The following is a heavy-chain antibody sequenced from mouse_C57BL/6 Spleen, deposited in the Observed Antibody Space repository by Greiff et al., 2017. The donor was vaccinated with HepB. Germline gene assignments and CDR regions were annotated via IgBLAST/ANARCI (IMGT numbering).Heavy chain of an antibody. Sequence: QVQLQQSGPELVKPGASVKISCKASGYAFSSSWMNWVKQRPGKGLEWIGRIYPGDGDTNYNGTFKGKATLTADKSSSTAYMQLSSLTSEDSAVYFCARDTTVVAPYWGQGTLVTVSA. V-gene: IGHV1-82*01. J-gene: IGHJ3*01. D-gene: IGHD1-1*01. CDR2: IYPGDGDT. CDR1: GYAFSSSW. CDR3: ARDTTVVAPY.